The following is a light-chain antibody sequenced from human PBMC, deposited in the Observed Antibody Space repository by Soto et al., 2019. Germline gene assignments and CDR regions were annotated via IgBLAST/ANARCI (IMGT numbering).Light chain of an antibody. CDR2: AAS. J-gene: IGKJ4*01. Sequence: DIQMTQSPSSLSASVGDRVTITCRASQGISNYLAWYQQKPGKVPKLLIYAASTLQSGVPSRLSGSGSGTDFTLTISSLQPEDVATYYCQEYNSAPRLTFGGGTNVEIK. V-gene: IGKV1-27*01. CDR1: QGISNY. CDR3: QEYNSAPRLT.